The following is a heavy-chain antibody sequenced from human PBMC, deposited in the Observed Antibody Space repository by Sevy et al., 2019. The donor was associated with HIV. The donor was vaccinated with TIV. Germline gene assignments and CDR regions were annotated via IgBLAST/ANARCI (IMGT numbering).Heavy chain of an antibody. CDR3: ARDGGGGKPFDY. V-gene: IGHV4-59*01. D-gene: IGHD2-15*01. Sequence: SETLSLTCTVSGGPISSYYWSWIRQPPGKGLEWIGSIYYSGSTNYNPSLKSRVTISVDTSKNQFSLKLSSVTAADTAVYYCARDGGGGKPFDYWGQGTLVTVSS. CDR1: GGPISSYY. J-gene: IGHJ4*02. CDR2: IYYSGST.